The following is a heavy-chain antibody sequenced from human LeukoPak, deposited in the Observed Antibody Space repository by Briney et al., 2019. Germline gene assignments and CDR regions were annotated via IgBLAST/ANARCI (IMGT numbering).Heavy chain of an antibody. Sequence: ASVKVSCKASRYTFSRYYMHWVRQAPGQGLEWMGIINPSGGSTSYAQKFQGRVTMTRDTSTRIVYMELSSLRSEDTAVYYCARWGASGLALIYYYGMDVWGQGTTVTVSS. D-gene: IGHD3/OR15-3a*01. CDR1: RYTFSRYY. CDR3: ARWGASGLALIYYYGMDV. V-gene: IGHV1-46*01. CDR2: INPSGGST. J-gene: IGHJ6*02.